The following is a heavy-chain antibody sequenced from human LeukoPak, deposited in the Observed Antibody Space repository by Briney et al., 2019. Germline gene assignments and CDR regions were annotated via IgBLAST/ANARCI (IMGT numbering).Heavy chain of an antibody. CDR2: IYWDDDK. CDR1: GFSLSTRGVG. CDR3: AHYIYGDYDYYFDY. Sequence: SGPTLVNPTQTLTLTCTFSGFSLSTRGVGVGWIRQPPGKALEWLVLIYWDDDKRCSPSLKSRLTITKDTSKNQVVLTMTNMDPVDTATYYCAHYIYGDYDYYFDYWGQGTLVTVSS. V-gene: IGHV2-5*02. D-gene: IGHD4-17*01. J-gene: IGHJ4*02.